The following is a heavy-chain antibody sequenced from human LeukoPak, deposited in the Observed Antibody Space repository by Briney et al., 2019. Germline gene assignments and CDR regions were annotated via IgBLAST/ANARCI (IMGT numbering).Heavy chain of an antibody. CDR3: ARVGPTSRIIDY. D-gene: IGHD1-26*01. J-gene: IGHJ4*02. CDR2: ISSGGDST. V-gene: IGHV3-23*01. CDR1: GFTFSNYA. Sequence: GGSLRLSCAASGFTFSNYAMSWVRQAPGEGLEWVSSISSGGDSTYYAESVKGRFTISRDNSKNTLYLQMDSLRLEDTAVYYCARVGPTSRIIDYWGQGTLVTVSS.